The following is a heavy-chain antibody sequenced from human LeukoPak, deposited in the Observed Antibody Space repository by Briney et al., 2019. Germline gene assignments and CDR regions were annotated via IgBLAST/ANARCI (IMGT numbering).Heavy chain of an antibody. V-gene: IGHV3-23*01. D-gene: IGHD1-26*01. Sequence: GGSLRLPCAASGFTFSGFPMSWVRRTPGGGLEWVSGISGSGDNTLYADSVKGRFTISRDNSKNTLYLEMNSLRAEETAIYYCAKMKGHPLPKYYMDVWGQGTTVTVSS. J-gene: IGHJ6*01. CDR3: AKMKGHPLPKYYMDV. CDR2: ISGSGDNT. CDR1: GFTFSGFP.